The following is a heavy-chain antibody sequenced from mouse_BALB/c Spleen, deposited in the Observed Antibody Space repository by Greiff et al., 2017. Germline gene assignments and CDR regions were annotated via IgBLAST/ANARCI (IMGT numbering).Heavy chain of an antibody. CDR2: IYPGDGDT. J-gene: IGHJ2*01. CDR3: ARDYGGYFDY. D-gene: IGHD1-1*01. V-gene: IGHV1-80*01. CDR1: GYAFSSYW. Sequence: VKLQESGAELVRPGSSVKISCKASGYAFSSYWMNWVKQRPGQGLEWIGQIYPGDGDTNYNGKFKGKATLTADKSSSTAYMQLSSLTSEDSAVYFCARDYGGYFDYWGQGTTLTVSS.